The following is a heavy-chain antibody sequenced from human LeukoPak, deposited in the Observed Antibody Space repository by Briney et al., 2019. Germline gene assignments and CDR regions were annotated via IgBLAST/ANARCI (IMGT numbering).Heavy chain of an antibody. CDR3: ASSYSSSWPRGGMFGY. J-gene: IGHJ4*02. CDR2: ISYDGSNK. D-gene: IGHD6-13*01. V-gene: IGHV3-30-3*01. CDR1: GFTFSSYA. Sequence: PGGSLRLSCAASGFTFSSYAMHWVRQAPGKGLEWVAVISYDGSNKYYADSVKGRFTISRDNSKNTLYLQMNSLRAEDPAIYYCASSYSSSWPRGGMFGYWGQGTLVTVSS.